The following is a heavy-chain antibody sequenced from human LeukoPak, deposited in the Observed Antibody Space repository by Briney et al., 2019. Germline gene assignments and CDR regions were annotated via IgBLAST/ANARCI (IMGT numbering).Heavy chain of an antibody. CDR1: GGSISSSSYY. J-gene: IGHJ5*02. CDR3: ATYDEGYCSGGSCYDWFDP. Sequence: SETLSLTCTVSGGSISSSSYYWGWIRQPPGKGLEWIGSIYYSGSTYYNPSLKSRVTISVDTSKNKFSLKLSSVTAADTAAYYCATYDEGYCSGGSCYDWFDPWGQGTLVTVSS. D-gene: IGHD2-15*01. CDR2: IYYSGST. V-gene: IGHV4-39*01.